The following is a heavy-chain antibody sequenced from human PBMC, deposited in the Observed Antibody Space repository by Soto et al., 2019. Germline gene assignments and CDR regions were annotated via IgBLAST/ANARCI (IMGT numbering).Heavy chain of an antibody. Sequence: GGSLRLSCAASGFTFSSYAMSWVRQAPGKGLEWVSAISGSGGSTYYADSVKGRFTISRDNSKNTLYLQMNSLRAEDTAVYYCAKGGYCSGGSCYFVENWFDPWGQGTLVTVSS. CDR3: AKGGYCSGGSCYFVENWFDP. V-gene: IGHV3-23*01. CDR1: GFTFSSYA. J-gene: IGHJ5*02. CDR2: ISGSGGST. D-gene: IGHD2-15*01.